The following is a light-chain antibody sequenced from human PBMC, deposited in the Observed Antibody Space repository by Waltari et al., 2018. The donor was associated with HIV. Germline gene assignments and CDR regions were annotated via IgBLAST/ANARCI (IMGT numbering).Light chain of an antibody. V-gene: IGKV4-1*01. CDR1: QTVLYSSNNKNY. CDR3: QQYYSTPPT. J-gene: IGKJ5*01. Sequence: DIVMTQSPDSLAVSLGERATINCKSSQTVLYSSNNKNYLAWYQQKPGQPPKLLIYWASTRESGVPDPFSGGGSGTDFTLTISSLQAEDVAVYYCQQYYSTPPTFGQGTRLEIK. CDR2: WAS.